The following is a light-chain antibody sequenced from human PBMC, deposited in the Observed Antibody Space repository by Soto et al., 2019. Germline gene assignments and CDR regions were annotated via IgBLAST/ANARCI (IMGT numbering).Light chain of an antibody. CDR1: QDTSNY. V-gene: IGKV1-33*01. Sequence: DIQMTQSPSSLSASVGDRVTITCQASQDTSNYLNWYQQKPGKAPKLLIYDASNVETGVPSRFSGSGSGTDFNLTISSLQPEDIATYYYQQYDSLPRTFGQGTKVEIK. CDR2: DAS. CDR3: QQYDSLPRT. J-gene: IGKJ1*01.